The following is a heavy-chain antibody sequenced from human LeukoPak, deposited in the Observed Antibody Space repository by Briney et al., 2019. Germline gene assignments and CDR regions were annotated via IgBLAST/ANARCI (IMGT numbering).Heavy chain of an antibody. D-gene: IGHD5-18*01. Sequence: GGSLRLSCAASGFTFSSYSMNWVRQAPGKGLEWVSSISSSSSYIYYADSVKGRFTISRDNAKNSLYLQMNSLRAEDTAVYYCARVPASYGYLRDFDYWGQGTLVTVSS. V-gene: IGHV3-21*01. CDR3: ARVPASYGYLRDFDY. CDR2: ISSSSSYI. CDR1: GFTFSSYS. J-gene: IGHJ4*02.